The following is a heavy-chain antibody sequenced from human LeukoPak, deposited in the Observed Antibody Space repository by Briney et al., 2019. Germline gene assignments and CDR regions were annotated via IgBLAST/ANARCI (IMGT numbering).Heavy chain of an antibody. CDR2: IWYDGSNK. J-gene: IGHJ5*02. CDR1: GFTFSSYG. Sequence: PGGSLRLSCAASGFTFSSYGMHWVRQAPGKGLEWVAVIWYDGSNKYYADSVKGRFTISRDNAKNSLYLQMNSLRAEDTAVYYCARESYQLLYNWFDPWGQGTLVTVSS. D-gene: IGHD2-2*01. CDR3: ARESYQLLYNWFDP. V-gene: IGHV3-33*01.